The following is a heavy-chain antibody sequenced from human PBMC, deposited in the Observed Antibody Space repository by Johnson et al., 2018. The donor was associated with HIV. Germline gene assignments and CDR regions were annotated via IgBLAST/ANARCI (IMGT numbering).Heavy chain of an antibody. CDR2: IWYDGSNK. CDR3: ATLGGSYYAFDI. Sequence: QVQLVESGGGVVQPGRSLRLSCAASGFTFSTYGMHWVRQAPGKGLEWLAVIWYDGSNKYYADSVKGRFTISRDNSKFTLYLQMNSLRAEDTAVYYCATLGGSYYAFDIWGQGTMVTVSS. V-gene: IGHV3-33*01. D-gene: IGHD1-26*01. CDR1: GFTFSTYG. J-gene: IGHJ3*02.